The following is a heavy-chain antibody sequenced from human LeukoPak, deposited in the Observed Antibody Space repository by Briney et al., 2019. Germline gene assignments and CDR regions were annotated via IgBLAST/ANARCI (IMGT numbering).Heavy chain of an antibody. J-gene: IGHJ3*02. V-gene: IGHV3-48*01. D-gene: IGHD2-15*01. CDR1: GFTFSSYS. Sequence: GGSLRLSCAASGFTFSSYSMNWVRQAPGKGLEWVSYISSSSSTIYYADSVKGRFTISRDNSKNTLYLQMNSLRAEDTAVYYCARSLIVVVAATLAFDIWGQGTMVTVSS. CDR2: ISSSSSTI. CDR3: ARSLIVVVAATLAFDI.